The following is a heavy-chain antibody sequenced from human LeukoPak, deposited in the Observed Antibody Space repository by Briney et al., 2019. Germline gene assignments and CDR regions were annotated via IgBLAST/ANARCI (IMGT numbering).Heavy chain of an antibody. Sequence: PSETLSLTCTVSGGSISSSSYYWGWIRQPPGKGLEWIGSIYYSGSTYYNPSLKSRVTISVDTSKNQFSLKLSSVTAADTAVYYCARLTRAAPYFDYWGQGTLVTVSS. CDR1: GGSISSSSYY. D-gene: IGHD1/OR15-1a*01. CDR3: ARLTRAAPYFDY. J-gene: IGHJ4*02. CDR2: IYYSGST. V-gene: IGHV4-39*07.